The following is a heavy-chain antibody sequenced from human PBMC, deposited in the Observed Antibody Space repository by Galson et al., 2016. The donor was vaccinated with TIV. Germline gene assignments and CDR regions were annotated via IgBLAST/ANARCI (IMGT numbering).Heavy chain of an antibody. CDR2: LRYNGNSN. CDR3: VRDICTSVDCDPFDY. D-gene: IGHD2-8*02. V-gene: IGHV3-30*19. Sequence: SLRLSCAASGFSITNYGIHWVRQSPGRGLEAVGILRYNGNSNYYLESVKGRFTMSRDTSKNTVYLEMNSLRTEDRAVYYCVRDICTSVDCDPFDYWGQGPRSPSPQ. CDR1: GFSITNYG. J-gene: IGHJ4*02.